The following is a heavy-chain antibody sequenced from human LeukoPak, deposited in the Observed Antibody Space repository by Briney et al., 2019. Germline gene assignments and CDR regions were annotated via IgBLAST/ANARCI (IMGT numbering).Heavy chain of an antibody. Sequence: GGSLRLSCAASGFNFDDYTMHWVRQIPGKSLEWVSLNRDGGSTFYADSVKGRFTISRDTRKNFLYLQMISLRTEDTALYYCAKDLGKVIAAAGTSGFDSWGRGTLVTVSS. J-gene: IGHJ4*01. CDR1: GFNFDDYT. CDR2: NRDGGST. V-gene: IGHV3-43*01. CDR3: AKDLGKVIAAAGTSGFDS. D-gene: IGHD6-13*01.